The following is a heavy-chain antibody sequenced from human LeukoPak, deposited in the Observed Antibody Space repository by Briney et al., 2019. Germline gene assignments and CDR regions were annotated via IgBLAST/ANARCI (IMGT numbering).Heavy chain of an antibody. V-gene: IGHV4-59*08. J-gene: IGHJ4*02. CDR2: IYYSGST. Sequence: SETLSLTCTVSGGSISSYYWSWIRQPPGKGLEWIGYIYYSGSTNYNPSLKSRVTISVDTSKNQFSLKLSSVTAADTAVYYCARRLVLWFGELFDYWGQGTLVTVSS. CDR1: GGSISSYY. CDR3: ARRLVLWFGELFDY. D-gene: IGHD3-10*01.